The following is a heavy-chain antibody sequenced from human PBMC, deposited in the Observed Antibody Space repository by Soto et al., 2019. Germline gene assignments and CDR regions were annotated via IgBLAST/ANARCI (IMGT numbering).Heavy chain of an antibody. J-gene: IGHJ5*02. CDR1: GDIVPSNSAA. V-gene: IGHV6-1*01. CDR2: TYYRSKWHN. D-gene: IGHD2-2*01. CDR3: ARDRYCSSTSCSVSSWFDP. Sequence: PAQTVSLTFAITGDIVPSNSAAWNWIRQSPSRGLEWLGRTYYRSKWHNEYAVSVRSRITINPDTSKNQFSLQVHSVTPEDTAVYYCARDRYCSSTSCSVSSWFDPWGQGTLVTVSS.